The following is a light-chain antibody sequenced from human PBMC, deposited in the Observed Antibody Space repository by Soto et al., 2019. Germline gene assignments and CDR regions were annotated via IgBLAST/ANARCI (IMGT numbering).Light chain of an antibody. CDR1: ESVSSSY. CDR3: QQYGSSPYT. CDR2: DAS. Sequence: EIVLTQSPGTLSLSPGERATLSCRASESVSSSYLAWYQQKPGQAPRLLIYDASSRATGIPDRFSGSGSRTDFTLTISRLEPEDFAVYFCQQYGSSPYTFGQGTKLEI. V-gene: IGKV3-20*01. J-gene: IGKJ2*01.